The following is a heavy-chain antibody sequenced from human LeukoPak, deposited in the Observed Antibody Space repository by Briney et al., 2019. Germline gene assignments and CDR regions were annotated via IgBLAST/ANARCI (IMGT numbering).Heavy chain of an antibody. CDR1: GYTSTGYY. D-gene: IGHD2-15*01. CDR2: INPNSGGT. Sequence: ASVKVSYKASGYTSTGYYMHWVRQAPGQGLEWMGWINPNSGGTNYAQKFQGRVTMTRDTSISTAYMELSRLRSDDTAVYYCARGQLFRGDWFDPWGQGTLVTVSS. J-gene: IGHJ5*02. V-gene: IGHV1-2*02. CDR3: ARGQLFRGDWFDP.